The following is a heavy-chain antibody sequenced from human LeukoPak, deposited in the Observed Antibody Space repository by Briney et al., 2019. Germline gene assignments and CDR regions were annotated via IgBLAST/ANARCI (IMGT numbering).Heavy chain of an antibody. CDR3: ARDPSSVTLYFFDY. D-gene: IGHD4-11*01. CDR1: GYTFRGNY. V-gene: IGHV1-2*02. J-gene: IGHJ4*02. Sequence: ASVKISCKASGYTFRGNYIHWLRQAPGQGLEWMGWIDANNGDTKSAQKFQGRVTMSRDTSISTAYMDLSSLSPDDAAVYYCARDPSSVTLYFFDYWGQGALVTVSS. CDR2: IDANNGDT.